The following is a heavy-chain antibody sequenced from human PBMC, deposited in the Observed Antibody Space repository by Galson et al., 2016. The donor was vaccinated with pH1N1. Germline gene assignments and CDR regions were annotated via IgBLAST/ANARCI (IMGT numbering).Heavy chain of an antibody. CDR1: GFTFDDYA. CDR2: ISWNSGSI. Sequence: SLRLSCAASGFTFDDYAMHWVRQAPGKGLEWVSGISWNSGSIGYADSVKGRFTISRDNAENSLYLQMNSLRAEDTALYYCAKVRGYSYGFVDYWGQGTLVTVSS. V-gene: IGHV3-9*01. CDR3: AKVRGYSYGFVDY. D-gene: IGHD5-18*01. J-gene: IGHJ4*02.